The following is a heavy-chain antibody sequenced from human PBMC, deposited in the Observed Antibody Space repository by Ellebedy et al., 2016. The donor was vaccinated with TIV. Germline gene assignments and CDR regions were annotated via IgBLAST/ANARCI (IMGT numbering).Heavy chain of an antibody. Sequence: AASVKVSCKASGYSFTTYAMHWVRQAPGQRLEWMGWINPGSGNTKYSQTFQGRLTITSDTSASTVYMELSSLSSEETAMYYCARVQGYSRSSARGHWFDPWGQGTLVTVSS. J-gene: IGHJ5*02. CDR2: INPGSGNT. V-gene: IGHV1-3*01. D-gene: IGHD6-6*01. CDR1: GYSFTTYA. CDR3: ARVQGYSRSSARGHWFDP.